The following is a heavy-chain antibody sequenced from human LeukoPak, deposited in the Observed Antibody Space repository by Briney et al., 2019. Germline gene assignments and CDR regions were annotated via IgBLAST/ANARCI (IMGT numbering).Heavy chain of an antibody. V-gene: IGHV1-2*02. CDR1: GYTFTGYY. J-gene: IGHJ4*02. Sequence: GASVKVSCKASGYTFTGYYMHWVRQAPGQGLEWMGWINPNSGGTNYAQKFQGRVTMTRDTSISTAYMELSRLRSDDTAVYYCAIGLRYFDWLSPLDYWGQGTLVTVSS. D-gene: IGHD3-9*01. CDR3: AIGLRYFDWLSPLDY. CDR2: INPNSGGT.